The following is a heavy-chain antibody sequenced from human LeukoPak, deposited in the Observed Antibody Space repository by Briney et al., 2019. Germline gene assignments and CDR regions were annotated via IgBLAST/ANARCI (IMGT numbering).Heavy chain of an antibody. J-gene: IGHJ3*02. D-gene: IGHD2-8*01. CDR2: IKEDGSEQ. Sequence: GGSLRLSCAASGITFSSYWMSWVRQAPGKGLEWVANIKEDGSEQHYVDSVKGRVTISRDNAKNSLYLQMNSLRAEDTAVYYCASNGIWGQGTMVTVSS. CDR1: GITFSSYW. V-gene: IGHV3-7*01. CDR3: ASNGI.